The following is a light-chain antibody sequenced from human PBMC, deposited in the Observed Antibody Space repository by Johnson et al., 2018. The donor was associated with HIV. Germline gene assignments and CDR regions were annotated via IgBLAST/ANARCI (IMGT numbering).Light chain of an antibody. CDR1: SSNVGSSF. CDR2: DNN. CDR3: GTWDNSLRAYV. V-gene: IGLV1-51*01. J-gene: IGLJ1*01. Sequence: QSVLTQPPSVSAAPGQTITISCSGSSSNVGSSFVSWYRQVPGTAPKLLIYDNNKRPSGIPGRFSGSKSGPSATLRITGLQTGDEAAYYCGTWDNSLRAYVFGTGTKVTVL.